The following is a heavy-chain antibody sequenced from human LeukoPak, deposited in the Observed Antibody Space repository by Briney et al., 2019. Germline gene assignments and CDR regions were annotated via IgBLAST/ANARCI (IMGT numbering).Heavy chain of an antibody. V-gene: IGHV1-18*01. J-gene: IGHJ5*02. D-gene: IGHD3-10*01. Sequence: YNGNTNYAQKLQGRVTMTTDTSTSTAYMELRSLRSDDTAVYYCARAGYLWFGELLSDWFDPWGQGTLVTVSS. CDR3: ARAGYLWFGELLSDWFDP. CDR2: YNGNT.